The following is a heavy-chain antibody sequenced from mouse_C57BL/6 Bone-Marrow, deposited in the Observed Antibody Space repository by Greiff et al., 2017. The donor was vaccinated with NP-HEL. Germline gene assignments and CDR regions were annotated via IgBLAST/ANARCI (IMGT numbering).Heavy chain of an antibody. CDR2: IWTGGGT. CDR3: ARRNGYHYYALDY. Sequence: VKLVESGPGLVAPSPSLSISCTVSGFSLTSYAISWVRQPPGKGLEWLGVIWTGGGTNYNSAHKSRLSISKDNYKSQVFLKMNSLQTDDTARYYCARRNGYHYYALDYWGQGTSVTVSS. CDR1: GFSLTSYA. V-gene: IGHV2-9-1*01. D-gene: IGHD2-2*01. J-gene: IGHJ4*01.